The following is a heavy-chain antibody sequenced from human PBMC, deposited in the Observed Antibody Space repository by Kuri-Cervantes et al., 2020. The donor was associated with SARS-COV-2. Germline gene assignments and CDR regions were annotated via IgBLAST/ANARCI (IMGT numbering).Heavy chain of an antibody. CDR2: IWYDGSNK. CDR1: GFTFSSYG. CDR3: ARDVLVDLYYGMDV. V-gene: IGHV3-33*01. Sequence: GGSLRLSCAASGFTFSSYGMHWVRQAPGKGLEWVAVIWYDGSNKYYADSVKGRFTISRDNSKNTLYLQMNSLRAEDTAVYYCARDVLVDLYYGMDVWGQGSTVTVSS. J-gene: IGHJ6*02. D-gene: IGHD2-8*01.